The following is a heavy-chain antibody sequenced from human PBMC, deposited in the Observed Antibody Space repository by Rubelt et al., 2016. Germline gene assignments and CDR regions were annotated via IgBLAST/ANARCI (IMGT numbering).Heavy chain of an antibody. Sequence: QVQLQESGPGLVKPSGTLSLTCAVSGGSISSSNWWSWVRQPPGKGLEWIGSVYFTGSSYYNPSLRSRVTRSVDTSKNQFSLKLSSVTAADTAMYYCARDADYDDAFDVWGQGTMDTVSS. CDR2: VYFTGSS. D-gene: IGHD4-17*01. CDR3: ARDADYDDAFDV. CDR1: GGSISSSNW. J-gene: IGHJ3*01. V-gene: IGHV4-4*02.